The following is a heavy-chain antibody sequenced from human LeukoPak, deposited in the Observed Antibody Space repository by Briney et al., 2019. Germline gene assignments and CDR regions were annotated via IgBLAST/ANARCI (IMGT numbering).Heavy chain of an antibody. J-gene: IGHJ1*01. CDR1: GYTFTGYY. CDR2: INPNSGGT. Sequence: ASVKVSCKASGYTFTGYYMHWVRQAPGQGLEWMGWINPNSGGTNYAQKFQGWVTMTRDTSISTAYMELSRLRSDDTAVYYCARDRTYCSSTSCYDRSFAFQHWGQGTLVTVSS. D-gene: IGHD2-2*01. V-gene: IGHV1-2*04. CDR3: ARDRTYCSSTSCYDRSFAFQH.